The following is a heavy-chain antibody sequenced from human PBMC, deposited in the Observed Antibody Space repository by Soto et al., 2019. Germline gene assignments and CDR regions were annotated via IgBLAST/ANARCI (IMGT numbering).Heavy chain of an antibody. CDR3: ARDSGHNYTSGRYYRTFDS. CDR2: IYFTGTT. CDR1: GGSTDGYY. J-gene: IGHJ4*02. Sequence: PSETLSLTCTVSGGSTDGYYWNWIRQSPGKGLEWIGKIYFTGTTNYNPSLKSRVTISLDTSKNQFSLKLSSLTAADTAVYYCARDSGHNYTSGRYYRTFDSWGQGTRVT. V-gene: IGHV4-59*01. D-gene: IGHD3-10*01.